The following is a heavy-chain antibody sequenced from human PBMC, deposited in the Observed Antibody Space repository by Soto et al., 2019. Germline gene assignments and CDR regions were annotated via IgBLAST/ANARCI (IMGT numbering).Heavy chain of an antibody. CDR2: IFSNDDK. Sequence: QVTLKESGPVLVKPTETLTLTCTVSGLSLNNGRLGVSWIRQPPGKALEWLAHIFSNDDKSYSTSLKSRLTISKDTSRSQVVLTLTDMDPVDSATYYCALIQDCSITDCFLASFAPWGQGTLVTVSS. CDR3: ALIQDCSITDCFLASFAP. D-gene: IGHD2-2*01. V-gene: IGHV2-26*01. CDR1: GLSLNNGRLG. J-gene: IGHJ5*02.